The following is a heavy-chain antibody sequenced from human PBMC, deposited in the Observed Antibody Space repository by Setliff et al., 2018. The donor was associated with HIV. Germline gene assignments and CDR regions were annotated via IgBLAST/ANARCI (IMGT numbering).Heavy chain of an antibody. Sequence: GGSLRLSCAASGFTFSRYWMSWVRQAPGKGLEWVANINQDGSERYYVDSVKGRFTISRDNSKNTLYLRMNSLRAEDTAVYYCAQAQTSVSGSYYQYLQHWGQGTLVTVSS. CDR3: AQAQTSVSGSYYQYLQH. D-gene: IGHD3-10*01. J-gene: IGHJ1*01. V-gene: IGHV3-7*03. CDR2: INQDGSER. CDR1: GFTFSRYW.